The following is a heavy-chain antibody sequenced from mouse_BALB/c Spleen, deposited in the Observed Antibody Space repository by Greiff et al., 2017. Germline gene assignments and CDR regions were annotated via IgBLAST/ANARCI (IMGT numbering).Heavy chain of an antibody. Sequence: VQLKQSGAELVKPGASVKLSCTASGFNIKDTYMHWVKQRPEQGLEWIGRIDPANGNTKYDPKFQGKATITADTSSNTAYLQRSRLSAEDTAVYCGTCSSVYAMDYWGQGTSVTVSS. D-gene: IGHD1-1*01. CDR2: IDPANGNT. CDR1: GFNIKDTY. J-gene: IGHJ4*01. V-gene: IGHV14-3*02. CDR3: TCSSVYAMDY.